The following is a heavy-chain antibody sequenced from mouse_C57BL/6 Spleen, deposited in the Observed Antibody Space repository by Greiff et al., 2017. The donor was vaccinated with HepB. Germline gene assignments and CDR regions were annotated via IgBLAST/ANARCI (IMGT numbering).Heavy chain of an antibody. CDR2: ISDGGSYT. CDR1: GFTFSSYA. J-gene: IGHJ1*03. CDR3: ARIYYDYEGYFDV. Sequence: DVKLVESGGGLVKPGGSLKLSCAASGFTFSSYAMSWVRQTPEKRLEWVATISDGGSYTDYPDNVKGRFTISRDNAKNNLYLHMSNLKSEDTAMYYWARIYYDYEGYFDVWGTGTTVTVSS. D-gene: IGHD2-4*01. V-gene: IGHV5-4*03.